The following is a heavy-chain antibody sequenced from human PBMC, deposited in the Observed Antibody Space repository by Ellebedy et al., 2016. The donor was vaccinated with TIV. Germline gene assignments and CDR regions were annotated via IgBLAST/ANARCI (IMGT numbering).Heavy chain of an antibody. J-gene: IGHJ4*02. D-gene: IGHD2/OR15-2a*01. CDR2: IRRHSYDSTP. Sequence: GGSLRLXXIGSGFTFGDSGFSWFRQAPGKGLEWVGFIRRHSYDSTPQYGGSVSGRFTISRDDSKSIVFLQTNSLKSEDTAVYYCTRAPEYDFIIDHWGQGSLVTVSS. CDR3: TRAPEYDFIIDH. V-gene: IGHV3-49*03. CDR1: GFTFGDSG.